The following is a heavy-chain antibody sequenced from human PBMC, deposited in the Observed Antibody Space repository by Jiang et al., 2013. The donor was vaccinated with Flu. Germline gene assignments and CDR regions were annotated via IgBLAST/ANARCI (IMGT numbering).Heavy chain of an antibody. CDR1: GGSISSYY. V-gene: IGHV4-59*01. CDR2: IYYSGST. Sequence: TVSGGSISSYYWSWIRQPPGKGLEWIGYIYYSGSTNYNPSLKSRVTISVDTSKNQFSLKLSSVTAADTAVYYCARELVVGWYGWFDPWGQGTLVTVSS. D-gene: IGHD6-19*01. J-gene: IGHJ5*02. CDR3: ARELVVGWYGWFDP.